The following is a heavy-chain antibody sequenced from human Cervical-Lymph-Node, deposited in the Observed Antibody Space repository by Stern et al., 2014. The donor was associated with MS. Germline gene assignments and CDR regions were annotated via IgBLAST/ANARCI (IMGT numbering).Heavy chain of an antibody. V-gene: IGHV1-46*01. J-gene: IGHJ4*02. CDR2: INPSGGTT. CDR3: ARDMNTVTSALGY. CDR1: GYFFIRHS. Sequence: VQLVQSGAGVKKPGASVKVSCKASGYFFIRHSLHWVRQAPGQGLEWMAMINPSGGTTTYAQRFQGRVTLTSDTSTSTVYMELSNLTSEDTAVFYCARDMNTVTSALGYWGQGTLVTVSS. D-gene: IGHD4-17*01.